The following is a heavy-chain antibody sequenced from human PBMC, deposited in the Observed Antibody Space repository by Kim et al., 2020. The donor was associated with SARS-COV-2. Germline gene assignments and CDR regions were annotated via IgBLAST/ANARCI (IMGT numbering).Heavy chain of an antibody. CDR1: GGSISSYY. D-gene: IGHD1-1*01. J-gene: IGHJ6*04. V-gene: IGHV4-59*01. CDR3: VRGNSRFHYYYGMDV. Sequence: SETLSLTCTVSGGSISSYYWSWIRQPPGKVLEWIGYIYDIGSTNYNTSLKSRVTISVDTSKNQFSLKLRSVSAADTAVYYCVRGNSRFHYYYGMDVWGTG. CDR2: IYDIGST.